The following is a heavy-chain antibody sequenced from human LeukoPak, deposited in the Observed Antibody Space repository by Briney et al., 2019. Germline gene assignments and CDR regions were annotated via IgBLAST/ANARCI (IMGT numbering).Heavy chain of an antibody. CDR1: GGSISSYY. Sequence: SETLSLTCTVSGGSISSYYWSWVRRPPGKGLEWIGYIYYSGSTNYNPSLKSRVTISVDTSKNQFSLKLSSVTAADTAVYYCARLKHCSSTSCYEYYCYGMDVWGQGTTVTVSS. J-gene: IGHJ6*02. CDR2: IYYSGST. V-gene: IGHV4-59*08. D-gene: IGHD2-2*01. CDR3: ARLKHCSSTSCYEYYCYGMDV.